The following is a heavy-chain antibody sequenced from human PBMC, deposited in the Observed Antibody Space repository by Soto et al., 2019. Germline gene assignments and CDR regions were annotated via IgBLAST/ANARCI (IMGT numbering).Heavy chain of an antibody. V-gene: IGHV4-34*01. CDR3: ARGNFYYGLDV. CDR1: GGSFSGNY. J-gene: IGHJ6*02. CDR2: FSDSGST. Sequence: QVQLQQWGAGLLKPSETLSLICAFYGGSFSGNYWSWIRQPPGKGLEWIGEFSDSGSTNYNTSLKSRVTISEDMSKSQFYLKLSSVTDADTAVYYCARGNFYYGLDVWGQGTTVTVSS.